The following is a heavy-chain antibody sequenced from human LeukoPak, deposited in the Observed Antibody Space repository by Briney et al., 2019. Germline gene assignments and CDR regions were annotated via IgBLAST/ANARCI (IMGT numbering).Heavy chain of an antibody. J-gene: IGHJ5*02. CDR3: VRIMFTSGWHWFDP. CDR1: GFTFSTYA. V-gene: IGHV3-64D*08. D-gene: IGHD6-19*01. Sequence: GGSLRLSCSASGFTFSTYAMHWVRQAPGKGLEYVSAISSNGDNTYYADSVRGRFTISRDNSKNTLYLQMSSLRAEDTAVYYCVRIMFTSGWHWFDPWGQGTLVAVSS. CDR2: ISSNGDNT.